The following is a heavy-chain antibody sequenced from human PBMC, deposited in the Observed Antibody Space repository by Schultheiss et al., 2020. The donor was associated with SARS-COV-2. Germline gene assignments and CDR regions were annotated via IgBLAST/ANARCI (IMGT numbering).Heavy chain of an antibody. CDR1: GFTVSSNY. V-gene: IGHV3-53*01. J-gene: IGHJ4*02. D-gene: IGHD2-15*01. CDR2: IYSGGST. CDR3: ARDQGYCSGGTCYEDY. Sequence: GGSLRLSCAASGFTVSSNYMSWVRQAPGKGLEWVSVIYSGGSTYYADSVKGRFTISRDNSKNTLYLQMNSLRAEDTAVYYCARDQGYCSGGTCYEDYWGQGTLVTVSS.